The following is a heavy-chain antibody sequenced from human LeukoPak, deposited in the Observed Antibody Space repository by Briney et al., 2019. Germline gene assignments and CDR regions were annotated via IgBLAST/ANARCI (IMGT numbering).Heavy chain of an antibody. CDR2: ISSSGST. CDR3: ARGPYSYDSSGAFDI. J-gene: IGHJ3*02. CDR1: GRSFSGYY. D-gene: IGHD3-22*01. V-gene: IGHV4-34*01. Sequence: PSETLSLTCAVYGRSFSGYYWSWIRQPPGKGLEWIGPISSSGSTNYNPSLKSRVTISVDTSKNQFSLKLSSVTAADTAVYFCARGPYSYDSSGAFDIWGQGTMVTVSS.